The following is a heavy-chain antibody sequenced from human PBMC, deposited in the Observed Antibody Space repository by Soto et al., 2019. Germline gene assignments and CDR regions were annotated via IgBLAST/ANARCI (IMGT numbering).Heavy chain of an antibody. V-gene: IGHV4-30-4*01. J-gene: IGHJ5*02. D-gene: IGHD1-1*01. CDR3: ARAGGATTRADWFDP. CDR1: GGSISSGDYY. Sequence: SETLSLTCTVSGGSISSGDYYWSWIRQPPGKGLEWIGYIYYSGGTYYNPSLKSRVTISVDTSKNQFSLKLSSVTAADTAVYYCARAGGATTRADWFDPWGQGTLVTVSS. CDR2: IYYSGGT.